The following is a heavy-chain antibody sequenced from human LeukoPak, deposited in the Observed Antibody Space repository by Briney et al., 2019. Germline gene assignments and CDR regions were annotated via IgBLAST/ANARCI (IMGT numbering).Heavy chain of an antibody. CDR1: GYTFTGYY. Sequence: PWASVKVSCKASGYTFTGYYMHWVRQAPGQGLEWMGWINPNSGGTNYAQKFQGRVTMTRDTSISTAYMALSRLRSDDTAVYYCARGIVVVPAAFYYYYGMDVWGQGTTVTVSS. V-gene: IGHV1-2*02. J-gene: IGHJ6*02. D-gene: IGHD2-2*01. CDR3: ARGIVVVPAAFYYYYGMDV. CDR2: INPNSGGT.